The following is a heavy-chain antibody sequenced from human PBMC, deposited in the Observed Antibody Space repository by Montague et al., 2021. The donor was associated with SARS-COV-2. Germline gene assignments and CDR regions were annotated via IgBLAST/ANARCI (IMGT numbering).Heavy chain of an antibody. CDR2: IFYNGST. CDR3: ARQDAWAYCGDECYRGWFDS. D-gene: IGHD2-21*01. CDR1: FGSISTYY. J-gene: IGHJ5*01. V-gene: IGHV4-59*01. Sequence: SETLSLTCTVSFGSISTYYWSWIRQPPGKGLEWIGFIFYNGSTKYNPSLKRRVSISLDTSKSQFSLKLSSATAADTAVYYCARQDAWAYCGDECYRGWFDSWGQGTLVTVSS.